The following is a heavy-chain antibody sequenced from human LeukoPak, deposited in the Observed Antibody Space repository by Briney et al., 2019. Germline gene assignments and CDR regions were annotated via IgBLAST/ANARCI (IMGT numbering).Heavy chain of an antibody. V-gene: IGHV1-3*01. Sequence: ASVKVSCKASGYTFTSYAMHWVRQAPGQRLEWMGWINAGNGNTKYSQKFQGRVTITRDTSASTAYMEPSSLRSEDTAVYYCASSGITMVRGVTAWGQGTLVTVSS. CDR3: ASSGITMVRGVTA. J-gene: IGHJ5*02. D-gene: IGHD3-10*01. CDR1: GYTFTSYA. CDR2: INAGNGNT.